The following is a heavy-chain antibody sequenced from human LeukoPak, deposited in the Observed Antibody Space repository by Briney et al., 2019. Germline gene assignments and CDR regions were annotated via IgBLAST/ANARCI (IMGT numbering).Heavy chain of an antibody. CDR3: ARGPLDISIVVVPAAIRFYYMDV. CDR1: GYTFTSYG. D-gene: IGHD2-2*01. CDR2: ISAYNGNT. Sequence: ASVKVSCKASGYTFTSYGISWVRQAPGQGLEWMGWISAYNGNTNYAQKLQGRVTMTTDTSTSTAYMELRSLRSDDTAVYYCARGPLDISIVVVPAAIRFYYMDVWGKGTTVTVSS. J-gene: IGHJ6*03. V-gene: IGHV1-18*01.